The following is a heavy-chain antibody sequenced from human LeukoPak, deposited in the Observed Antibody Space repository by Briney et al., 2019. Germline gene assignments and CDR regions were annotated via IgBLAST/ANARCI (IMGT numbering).Heavy chain of an antibody. CDR3: ARSVDTADYDY. CDR2: VSGSGGST. J-gene: IGHJ4*02. Sequence: GGSLRLSCAASGFTFSSYAMSWVRQAPGKGLEWVSTVSGSGGSTYYADSVKGRFTISRDNSKKTLYLQMDSLRPEDTAVYYCARSVDTADYDYWGQGTLVTVSS. CDR1: GFTFSSYA. D-gene: IGHD5-18*01. V-gene: IGHV3-23*01.